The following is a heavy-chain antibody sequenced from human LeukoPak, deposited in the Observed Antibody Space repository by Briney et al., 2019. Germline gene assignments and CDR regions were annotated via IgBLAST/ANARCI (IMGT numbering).Heavy chain of an antibody. V-gene: IGHV4-4*07. CDR3: ARVSRYYDFWSGYVDY. CDR1: GGSISFYY. J-gene: IGHJ4*02. CDR2: IYTGGNT. D-gene: IGHD3-3*01. Sequence: PSETLSLTCTVSGGSISFYYWTWIRQSAGKGLEWIGRIYTGGNTNYNPSLKSRATLSIDTSKNQFSLMLTSVTAADTAVYYCARVSRYYDFWSGYVDYWGQGILVTVSS.